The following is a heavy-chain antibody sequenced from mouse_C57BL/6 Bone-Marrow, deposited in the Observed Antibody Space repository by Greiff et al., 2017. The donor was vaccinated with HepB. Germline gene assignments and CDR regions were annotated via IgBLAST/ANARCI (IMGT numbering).Heavy chain of an antibody. V-gene: IGHV1-19*01. CDR2: INPYNGGT. CDR3: ARGWFLRLGYYFDY. CDR1: GYTFTDYY. J-gene: IGHJ2*01. D-gene: IGHD2-3*01. Sequence: EVQLQQSGPVLVKPGASVKMSCKASGYTFTDYYMNWVKQSHGKSLEWIGVINPYNGGTSYNQKFKGKATLTVDKSSSTAYMELNSLTSEDSAVYYCARGWFLRLGYYFDYWGQGTTLTVSS.